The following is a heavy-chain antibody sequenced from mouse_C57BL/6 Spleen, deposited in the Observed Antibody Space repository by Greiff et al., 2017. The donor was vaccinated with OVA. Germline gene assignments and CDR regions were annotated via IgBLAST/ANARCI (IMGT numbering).Heavy chain of an antibody. Sequence: QVQLQQSGAELVRPGASVTLSCKASGYTFTDYEMHWVKQTPVHGLEWIGAIDPETGGTAYNQKFKGKAILTSDKSSSSAYLELRSLTSEDSAVYYCTGTTGFAYWGQGTLVTVSA. V-gene: IGHV1-15*01. D-gene: IGHD1-1*01. J-gene: IGHJ3*01. CDR2: IDPETGGT. CDR1: GYTFTDYE. CDR3: TGTTGFAY.